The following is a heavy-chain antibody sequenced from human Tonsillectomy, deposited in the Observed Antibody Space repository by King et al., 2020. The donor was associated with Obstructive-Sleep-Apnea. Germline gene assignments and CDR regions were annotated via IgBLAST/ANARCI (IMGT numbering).Heavy chain of an antibody. J-gene: IGHJ4*02. CDR1: GFTFSSYA. Sequence: QLVQSGGGVVQPGRSLRLSCAASGFTFSSYAMHWVRQAPGKGLEWVAVISYDGSNKYYADSVKGRFTISRDNSKNTLYLQMNSLRAEDTAVYYCARGPDTAMAKDYWGQGTLVTVSS. D-gene: IGHD5-18*01. CDR3: ARGPDTAMAKDY. V-gene: IGHV3-30-3*01. CDR2: ISYDGSNK.